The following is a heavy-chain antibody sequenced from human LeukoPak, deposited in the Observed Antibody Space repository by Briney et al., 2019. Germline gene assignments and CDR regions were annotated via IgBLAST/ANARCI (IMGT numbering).Heavy chain of an antibody. D-gene: IGHD3-22*01. J-gene: IGHJ4*02. CDR1: GFTFSSYG. Sequence: GGSLRLSCAASGFTFSSYGMHWVRQAPGKGLEWVAVISYDGSNKYYADSVKGRFTISRDNSKNTLYLQMNSPRAEDTAVYYCAKGSSGYLFDYWGQGTLVTVSS. CDR2: ISYDGSNK. CDR3: AKGSSGYLFDY. V-gene: IGHV3-30*18.